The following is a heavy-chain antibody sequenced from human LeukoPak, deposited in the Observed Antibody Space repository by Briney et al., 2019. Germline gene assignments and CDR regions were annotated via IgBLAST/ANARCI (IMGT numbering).Heavy chain of an antibody. CDR3: AREGGDGGPFDY. CDR1: GYTFTTYF. CDR2: IHTSGGTT. Sequence: ASVKVSCKASGYTFTTYFMHWVRQAPGQGLEWMGIIHTSGGTTKYAQKFQDRVTMTRDTSTNTVYMELSSLKFDDTAMYYCAREGGDGGPFDYWGQGTLVTVSS. J-gene: IGHJ4*02. D-gene: IGHD4-23*01. V-gene: IGHV1-46*01.